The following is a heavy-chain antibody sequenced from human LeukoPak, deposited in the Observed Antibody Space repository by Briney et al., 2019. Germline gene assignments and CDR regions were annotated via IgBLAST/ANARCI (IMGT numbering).Heavy chain of an antibody. V-gene: IGHV3-23*01. Sequence: PGGSLRLSCAASGFTFSDYSMTWVRQAPGKGLECVSVIGGDAVATYYADVLTGRFTISTDNFMNTLYLQMNSLRVEDTALYYCARYVLTAATRAFDYWGPGRLVTVS. CDR1: GFTFSDYS. CDR2: IGGDAVAT. J-gene: IGHJ4*01. D-gene: IGHD1-26*01. CDR3: ARYVLTAATRAFDY.